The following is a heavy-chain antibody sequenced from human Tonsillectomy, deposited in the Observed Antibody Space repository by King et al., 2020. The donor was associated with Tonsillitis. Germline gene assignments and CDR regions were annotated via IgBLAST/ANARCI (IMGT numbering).Heavy chain of an antibody. CDR1: GFTFSSYS. V-gene: IGHV3-21*01. J-gene: IGHJ6*02. Sequence: VQLVESGGGLVKPGGSLRLSCAASGFTFSSYSINWVRQAPGKGLEWGSSISSSSSYIYCADSVKGRFTISRDNAKNSLYLQMNSLRAEDTAIYYCARDFYDSKGRTGGMDVWGQGTTVTVSS. D-gene: IGHD3-22*01. CDR2: ISSSSSYI. CDR3: ARDFYDSKGRTGGMDV.